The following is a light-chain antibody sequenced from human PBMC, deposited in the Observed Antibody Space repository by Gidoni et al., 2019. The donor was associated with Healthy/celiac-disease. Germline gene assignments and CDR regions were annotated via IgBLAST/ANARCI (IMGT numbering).Light chain of an antibody. CDR1: QSVSSN. V-gene: IGKV3-15*01. CDR3: QQYNNWPLWT. Sequence: EIVMTQSPATLYVSPGERATLSCRASQSVSSNLAWYQQKPGQAPRLLIYGASTRPTGIPARFSGSGSGTEFTLTISSLQSEDFAVYYCQQYNNWPLWTFGQGTKVEIK. CDR2: GAS. J-gene: IGKJ1*01.